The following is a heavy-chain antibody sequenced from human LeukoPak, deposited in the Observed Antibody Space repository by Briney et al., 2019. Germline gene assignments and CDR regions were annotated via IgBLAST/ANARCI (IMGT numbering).Heavy chain of an antibody. Sequence: ASVKVSCKASGYTFTGYYMHWVRQAPGQGFEWMGWINPNSGGTNYAQKFQGRVTMTRDTSISTAYMELSRLRSDDTAVYYCARAHFLANQLLSSPGYWGQGTLVTVSS. CDR2: INPNSGGT. CDR3: ARAHFLANQLLSSPGY. J-gene: IGHJ4*02. D-gene: IGHD2-2*01. V-gene: IGHV1-2*02. CDR1: GYTFTGYY.